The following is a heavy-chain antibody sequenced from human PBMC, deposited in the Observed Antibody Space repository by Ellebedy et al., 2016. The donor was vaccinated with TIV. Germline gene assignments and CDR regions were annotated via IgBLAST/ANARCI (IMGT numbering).Heavy chain of an antibody. CDR2: IYDSGRT. Sequence: SETLSLXCTVSDDSISNYYWSWIRQPPGKGLEWIGFIYDSGRTNYNPSLKSRVTIPVDTSKNQFSLKLTSVTAADTAVYFCARERQYTITRHYYYCMDVWGKGTAVTVSS. CDR1: DDSISNYY. D-gene: IGHD2-2*02. V-gene: IGHV4-59*01. CDR3: ARERQYTITRHYYYCMDV. J-gene: IGHJ6*03.